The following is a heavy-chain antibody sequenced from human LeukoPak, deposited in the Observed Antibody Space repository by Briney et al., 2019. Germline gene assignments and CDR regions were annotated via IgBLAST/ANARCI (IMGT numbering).Heavy chain of an antibody. V-gene: IGHV4-61*02. CDR3: ARSGYSSGWPLDYYYMDV. CDR1: GGSISSGNYY. J-gene: IGHJ6*03. D-gene: IGHD6-19*01. Sequence: SQTLSLTCTVSGGSISSGNYYWSWIRQPAGKGLEWIGRIYTSGSTNYNPSLKSRVTISVDTSKSQFSLKLSSVTAADTAVYYCARSGYSSGWPLDYYYMDVWGKGTTVTISS. CDR2: IYTSGST.